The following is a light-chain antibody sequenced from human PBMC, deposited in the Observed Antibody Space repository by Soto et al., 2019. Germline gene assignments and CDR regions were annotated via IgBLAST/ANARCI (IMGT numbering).Light chain of an antibody. V-gene: IGKV3-20*01. CDR1: QSVSSSY. CDR2: GAS. J-gene: IGKJ1*01. CDR3: QQYGSSRWT. Sequence: EIVLTQSPGTLSLSPWERATLSCRASQSVSSSYLAWYQQKPGQAPRLLIYGASSRATGIPDRFRGSGSGTDFTLTISRLEPEDFAVYYCQQYGSSRWTFGQGTKVEIK.